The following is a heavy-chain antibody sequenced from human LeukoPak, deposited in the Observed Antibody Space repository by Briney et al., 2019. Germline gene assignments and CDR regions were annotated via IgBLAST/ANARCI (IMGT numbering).Heavy chain of an antibody. D-gene: IGHD3-22*01. CDR1: GITLSNYG. V-gene: IGHV3-23*01. CDR3: AKRGVVIRVILVGFHKEAYYFDS. Sequence: GGSLRLSCAVSGITLSNYGMSWVRQAPGKGLEWVAGISDSGGRTNYADSVKGRFTISGDKPKNTIYLQMNSLRAEDTAVYFCAKRGVVIRVILVGFHKEAYYFDSWGQGALVTVSS. CDR2: ISDSGGRT. J-gene: IGHJ4*02.